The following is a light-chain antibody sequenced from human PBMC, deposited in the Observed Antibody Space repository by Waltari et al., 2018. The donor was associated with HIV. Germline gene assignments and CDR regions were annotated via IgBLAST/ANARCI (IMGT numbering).Light chain of an antibody. V-gene: IGLV2-11*01. J-gene: IGLJ1*01. Sequence: QSALTQPHSVAASPGKSPTIHCTGTRSYVDTFASQDHRHPGKAPQVILYNINNRPSGFPDPFSGSKSGNTAFLTISGLQAEDEAGYHCCSHAGNFIFAFGTGTKVTVL. CDR1: RSYVDTF. CDR2: NIN. CDR3: CSHAGNFIFA.